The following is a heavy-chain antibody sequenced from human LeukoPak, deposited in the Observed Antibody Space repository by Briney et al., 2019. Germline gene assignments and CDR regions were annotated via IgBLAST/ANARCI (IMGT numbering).Heavy chain of an antibody. CDR1: GFTFSTYG. CDR3: ARRTQYSSSRDWFDP. J-gene: IGHJ5*02. D-gene: IGHD6-13*01. Sequence: PGGSLRLSCAASGFTFSTYGMNWVRQAPGKGLEWVSSISDSSSSIFYADSVKGRFTISRDNAKNSLYLQMNSLRAEDTAVYYCARRTQYSSSRDWFDPWGQGTLVTVSS. CDR2: ISDSSSSI. V-gene: IGHV3-21*01.